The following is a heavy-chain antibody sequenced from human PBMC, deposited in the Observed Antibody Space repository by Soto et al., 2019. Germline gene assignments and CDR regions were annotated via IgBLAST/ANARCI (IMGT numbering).Heavy chain of an antibody. V-gene: IGHV1-46*04. CDR2: INPSGGST. J-gene: IGHJ4*02. CDR3: ARISYDMWLNFDY. Sequence: ASVKVSCKASGYTFSTYYMHWVRQAPGQGYEWMGIINPSGGSTTYSTSLKSRLTISKDTSKSQVVLTMTNMDPVDTATYYCARISYDMWLNFDYWGQGTLVTFSS. CDR1: GYTFSTYY. D-gene: IGHD3-22*01.